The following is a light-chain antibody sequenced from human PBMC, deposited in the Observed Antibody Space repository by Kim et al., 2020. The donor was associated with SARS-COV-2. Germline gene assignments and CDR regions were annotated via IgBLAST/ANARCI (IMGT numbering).Light chain of an antibody. Sequence: DIQMTQSPSSLSASVGDRVTITCRASQSISSSLNWYQQKPGKAPKLLIYAASSLQSGVPSRFSGSGSGTGFTLTISSLQPEDFATYYCQQSYRAPLAFGGGTKVDIK. CDR3: QQSYRAPLA. CDR1: QSISSS. V-gene: IGKV1-39*01. CDR2: AAS. J-gene: IGKJ4*01.